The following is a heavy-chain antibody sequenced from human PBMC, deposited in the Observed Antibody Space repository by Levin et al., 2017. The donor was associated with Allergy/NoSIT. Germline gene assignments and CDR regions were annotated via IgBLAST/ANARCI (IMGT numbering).Heavy chain of an antibody. CDR3: AKIKALLRYFDWLPDY. Sequence: GESLKISCAASGFTFSSYGMHWVRQAPGKGLEWVAVISYDGSNKYYADSVKGRFTISRDNSKNTLYLQMYSLRAEDTAVYYCAKIKALLRYFDWLPDYWGQGTLVTVSS. CDR2: ISYDGSNK. CDR1: GFTFSSYG. V-gene: IGHV3-30*18. J-gene: IGHJ4*02. D-gene: IGHD3-9*01.